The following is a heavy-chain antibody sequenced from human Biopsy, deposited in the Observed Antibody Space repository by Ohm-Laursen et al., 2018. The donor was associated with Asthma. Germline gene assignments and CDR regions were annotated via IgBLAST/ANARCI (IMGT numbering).Heavy chain of an antibody. CDR1: GFTFSDYA. V-gene: IGHV3-30-3*01. J-gene: IGHJ6*02. CDR2: ISYDGSNQ. D-gene: IGHD4-17*01. CDR3: ARGRLVWGDYCDVDV. Sequence: LRLSCTASGFTFSDYAVHWVRQAPGKGLAWVATISYDGSNQYYADSVKGRFTISRDNSKNTLFLQMGGLRAEDAAVYYCARGRLVWGDYCDVDVWGHGTTVTVSS.